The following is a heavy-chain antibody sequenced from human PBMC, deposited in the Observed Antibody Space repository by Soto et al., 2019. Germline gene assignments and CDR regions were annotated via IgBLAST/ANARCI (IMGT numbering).Heavy chain of an antibody. CDR2: VTSRGDTT. Sequence: EVQLLQSGGGLVQPGGSQRLSCAASGFIFSNYAMNWVRQAPGKGLEWVSIVTSRGDTTYYADSVKGRFTISRDNSKNTLYLQVNSLTAEDTAVYYCAKDRLGGGLDYWGQGPLVSVSS. J-gene: IGHJ4*02. CDR3: AKDRLGGGLDY. V-gene: IGHV3-23*01. CDR1: GFIFSNYA. D-gene: IGHD3-16*01.